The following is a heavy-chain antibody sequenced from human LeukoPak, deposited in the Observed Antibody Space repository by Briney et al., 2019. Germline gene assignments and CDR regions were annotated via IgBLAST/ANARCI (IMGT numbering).Heavy chain of an antibody. D-gene: IGHD3-10*01. J-gene: IGHJ5*02. V-gene: IGHV3-30-3*01. CDR2: ISYDGSNK. Sequence: GGSLRLSCAASGFTFSSYAMHWVRQAPGKGLEWVAVISYDGSNKYYADSVKGRFTISRDNSKNTLYLQMNSLRAEDTAVYYCARGRGVRFDPWGQGTLVTVSS. CDR3: ARGRGVRFDP. CDR1: GFTFSSYA.